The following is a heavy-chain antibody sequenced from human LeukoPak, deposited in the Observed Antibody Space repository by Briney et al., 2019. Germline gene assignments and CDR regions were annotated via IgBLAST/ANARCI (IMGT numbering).Heavy chain of an antibody. J-gene: IGHJ5*02. D-gene: IGHD6-13*01. CDR1: GGSVSGYY. CDR3: ARVGSSSWSDRNWFDP. V-gene: IGHV4-34*01. CDR2: INQSGNT. Sequence: TPSETLSLTCAVYGGSVSGYYWSWIRQPPGKGLEWIGEINQSGNTNYNSSLKSRVTISVDTSKNWFSLRLSSVTAADTAVYYCARVGSSSWSDRNWFDPWGQGTLVTVSS.